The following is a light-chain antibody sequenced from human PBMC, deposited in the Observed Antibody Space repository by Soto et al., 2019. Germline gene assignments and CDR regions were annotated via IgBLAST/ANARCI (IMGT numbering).Light chain of an antibody. CDR2: EVN. Sequence: QTLLTQPASLSGSPGQSITISCTGTSSDIGAYDYVSWFQQHPGKAPKLMISEVNNRPSGVSNRFSGSKYGNTAYLTISGLQVEDEAESFCYSFTTTSTHVFGTGTKSPS. CDR3: YSFTTTSTHV. V-gene: IGLV2-14*01. CDR1: SSDIGAYDY. J-gene: IGLJ1*01.